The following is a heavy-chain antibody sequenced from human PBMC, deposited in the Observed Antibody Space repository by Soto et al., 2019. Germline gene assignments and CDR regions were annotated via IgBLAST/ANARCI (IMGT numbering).Heavy chain of an antibody. J-gene: IGHJ6*03. CDR1: GVTVSSNY. D-gene: IGHD3-10*01. CDR2: IYSGGST. V-gene: IGHV3-66*01. Sequence: GGPLRLSCGASGVTVSSNYMSWVRQAPGKGREWVSVIYSGGSTYYADSVKGRFTISRDNSKNTLYLQMNSLRAEDTAVYYCAREPPSVYYTEVWGKGTTVTVSS. CDR3: AREPPSVYYTEV.